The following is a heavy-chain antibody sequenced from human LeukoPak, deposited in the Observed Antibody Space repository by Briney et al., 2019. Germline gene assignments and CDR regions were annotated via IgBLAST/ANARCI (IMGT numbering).Heavy chain of an antibody. CDR1: GSSISSSRYY. CDR3: ASSDMFRVYYFDY. J-gene: IGHJ4*02. V-gene: IGHV4-39*01. Sequence: SETLSLTRSVSGSSISSSRYYWGWLRQPPGKGLEWIGSIYYSGSTYYNPSLKSRDTISVDTSKNQLSLKVRSVTAADTAVYYCASSDMFRVYYFDYWGQGTLVTVSS. D-gene: IGHD3-10*02. CDR2: IYYSGST.